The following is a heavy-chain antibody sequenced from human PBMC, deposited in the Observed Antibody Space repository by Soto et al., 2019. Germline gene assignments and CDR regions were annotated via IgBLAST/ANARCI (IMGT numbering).Heavy chain of an antibody. CDR1: GFTFNNYA. CDR3: AKGRGGSGSLTPRVDF. CDR2: ISGGGDTT. D-gene: IGHD3-10*01. J-gene: IGHJ4*02. V-gene: IGHV3-23*01. Sequence: EVQLLESGGGLVQPGGSLRLSCAASGFTFNNYAMTWVRQAPGKGREWVSAISGGGDTTSYADSVKGRFTVSRDGSKNPLYLQTSSLRAEETALSYCAKGRGGSGSLTPRVDFWGQGTLGTVSS.